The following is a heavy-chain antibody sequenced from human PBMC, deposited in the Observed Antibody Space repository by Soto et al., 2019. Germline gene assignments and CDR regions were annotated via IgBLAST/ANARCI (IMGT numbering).Heavy chain of an antibody. J-gene: IGHJ2*01. CDR1: GFTFSNYA. CDR2: LNGNGVAT. V-gene: IGHV3-23*01. D-gene: IGHD2-8*01. CDR3: AKMRGSKMGDWCFAF. Sequence: EVQLLESGGGSIQPGGSLRLSCAASGFTFSNYAMSWVRQAPGKGLEWVSALNGNGVATFYADSVKGRFTISRDNSKNTLYVQMNNLRDEDTAVYFCAKMRGSKMGDWCFAFWGRGTLVTVSS.